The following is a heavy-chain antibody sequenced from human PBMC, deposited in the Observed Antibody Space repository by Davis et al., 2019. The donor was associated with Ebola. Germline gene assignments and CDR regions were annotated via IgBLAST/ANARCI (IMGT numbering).Heavy chain of an antibody. CDR1: GYSFTNYW. V-gene: IGHV5-51*01. D-gene: IGHD6-13*01. Sequence: PGGSLRLSCQGSGYSFTNYWIGWVRQMPGKGLEWMGIIYPGDSDIKYSPSFQGQVTISADKYSSTAYLQWTSLKASDSAVYYCARCIAATGYNYLYSNMDVWGKGTTVTVSS. CDR3: ARCIAATGYNYLYSNMDV. J-gene: IGHJ6*04. CDR2: IYPGDSDI.